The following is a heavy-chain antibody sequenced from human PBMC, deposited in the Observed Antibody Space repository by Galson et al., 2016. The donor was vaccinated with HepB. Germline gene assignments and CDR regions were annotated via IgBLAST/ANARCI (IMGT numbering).Heavy chain of an antibody. Sequence: PALVKPTQTLTLTCTFSGFSLNTSGMCVSWIRQPPGKALEWLALIDWDDDKYYNTSLKTRLTISKDTSKNQEVLTMTNMDPVDTATYYCARRTYLVDAFDIWGQGTMVTVSS. CDR2: IDWDDDK. D-gene: IGHD1-1*01. CDR3: ARRTYLVDAFDI. V-gene: IGHV2-70*01. CDR1: GFSLNTSGMC. J-gene: IGHJ3*02.